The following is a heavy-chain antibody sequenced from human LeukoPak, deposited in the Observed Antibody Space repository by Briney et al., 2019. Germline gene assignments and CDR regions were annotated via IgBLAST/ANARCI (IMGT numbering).Heavy chain of an antibody. CDR1: GYTFTSYG. CDR2: ISAYNGNT. J-gene: IGHJ6*03. Sequence: GASVKVSCKASGYTFTSYGISWVRQAPGQGLEWMGWISAYNGNTNYAQKLQGRVTMTTDTSTSTAYMELRSLRSEDTAVYYCARDEGGVGATGAYAYYYYYMDVWGKGTTVTVSS. CDR3: ARDEGGVGATGAYAYYYYYMDV. D-gene: IGHD1-26*01. V-gene: IGHV1-18*01.